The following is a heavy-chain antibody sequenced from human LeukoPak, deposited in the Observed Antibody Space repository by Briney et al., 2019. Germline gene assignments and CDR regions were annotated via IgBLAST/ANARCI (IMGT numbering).Heavy chain of an antibody. J-gene: IGHJ5*02. CDR2: IYYSGST. Sequence: SETLSLTCTVSGGSISSSSYYWGWIRQPPGKGLEWIGSIYYSGSTYYNPSLKSRVTISVDTSKNQFSLKVSSVTVADTAVYYCAREHFSSAFDPWGQGTLVTVSS. V-gene: IGHV4-39*01. CDR3: AREHFSSAFDP. D-gene: IGHD6-19*01. CDR1: GGSISSSSYY.